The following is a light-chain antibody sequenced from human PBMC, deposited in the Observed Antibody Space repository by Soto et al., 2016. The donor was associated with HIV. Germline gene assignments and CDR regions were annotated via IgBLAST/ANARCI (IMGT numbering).Light chain of an antibody. Sequence: DIQMTQSPSTLSASVGDRVTITCRASQSISSWLAWYQQKPGQAPKLLIYRASTLESGVPSRFSSSGSGTEFTLTISSLQPDDVATYFCQQYHTSPWTFGLGTKVEVK. J-gene: IGKJ1*01. CDR2: RAS. CDR3: QQYHTSPWT. CDR1: QSISSW. V-gene: IGKV1-5*03.